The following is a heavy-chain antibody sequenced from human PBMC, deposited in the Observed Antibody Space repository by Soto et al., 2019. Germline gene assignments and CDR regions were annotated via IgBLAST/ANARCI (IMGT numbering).Heavy chain of an antibody. D-gene: IGHD3-22*01. J-gene: IGHJ3*02. CDR2: IYCIGST. V-gene: IGHV4-30-4*01. CDR1: GGSISSGDSY. CDR3: ARAAKTYYYDISGYSYTFDI. Sequence: QVQLQESGPGLVKPSQTLSLTCTVSGGSISSGDSYWSWIRQPPGSGLEWIGYIYCIGSTYYTPSLKSLVTISVDTSKNQFSLKLSSVTAADSAVYYCARAAKTYYYDISGYSYTFDIWGQGTIVTGAS.